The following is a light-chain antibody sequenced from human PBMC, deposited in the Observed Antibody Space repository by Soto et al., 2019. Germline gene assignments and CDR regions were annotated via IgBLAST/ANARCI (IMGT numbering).Light chain of an antibody. CDR2: DVS. J-gene: IGLJ2*01. CDR3: SSYTIRSTGV. CDR1: SSDVGGYNY. V-gene: IGLV2-14*01. Sequence: QSALTQPASVSGSPGQSITISCTGTSSDVGGYNYVSWYQQHPGKAPKLMIYDVSNRPSGASNRFSGSKSGNTASLTISGLQADDEADYYFSSYTIRSTGVFGGGTKLTVL.